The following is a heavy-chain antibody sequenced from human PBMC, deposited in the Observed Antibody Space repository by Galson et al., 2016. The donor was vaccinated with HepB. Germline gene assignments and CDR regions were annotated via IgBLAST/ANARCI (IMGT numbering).Heavy chain of an antibody. Sequence: SLRLSCAASGFTFSNAWMNWVRQAPGKGLEWVGRIKSKADDETIDCAAPVKGRFTISRDDSKSTVYLHMNSLKPEDTAVYYCATEVWARYLDWLLISWGQGTLVTVSS. CDR1: GFTFSNAW. V-gene: IGHV3-15*07. D-gene: IGHD3-9*01. CDR2: IKSKADDETI. CDR3: ATEVWARYLDWLLIS. J-gene: IGHJ4*02.